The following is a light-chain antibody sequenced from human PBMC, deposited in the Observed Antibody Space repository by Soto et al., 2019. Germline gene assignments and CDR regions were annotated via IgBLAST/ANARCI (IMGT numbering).Light chain of an antibody. CDR1: QSVSSY. Sequence: EIVLTQSPATLSLSPGERATLSCRASQSVSSYLAWYQQKPGQAPRLLIYGAFSRATGIPDRFSGSGSGTDFTLTINRVAPEDFAVYYCQQHGTSPITFGQGTRLEIK. CDR3: QQHGTSPIT. CDR2: GAF. J-gene: IGKJ5*01. V-gene: IGKV3-20*01.